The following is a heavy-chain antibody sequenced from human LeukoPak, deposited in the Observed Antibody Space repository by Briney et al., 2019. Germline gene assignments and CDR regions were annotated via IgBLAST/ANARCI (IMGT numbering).Heavy chain of an antibody. CDR3: ARGGGYCSSTSCYPRLFDY. D-gene: IGHD2-2*01. CDR2: IKQDGSEK. Sequence: GGSLRLSCAVSGFTFSSYWMSWVRQAPGKGLEWVANIKQDGSEKYYVDSVKGRFTISRDNAKNSLYLQMNSLRAEDTAVYYCARGGGYCSSTSCYPRLFDYWGQGTLVTVSS. V-gene: IGHV3-7*01. CDR1: GFTFSSYW. J-gene: IGHJ4*02.